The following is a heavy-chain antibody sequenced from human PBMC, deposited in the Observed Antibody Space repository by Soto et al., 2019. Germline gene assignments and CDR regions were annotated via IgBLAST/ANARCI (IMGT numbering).Heavy chain of an antibody. CDR2: LSYDGSYK. V-gene: IGHV3-30-3*01. J-gene: IGHJ4*02. CDR1: GFTFSSYT. Sequence: QVQLVEYGGGVVQPGRSLRLSCAASGFTFSSYTMHWVRQAPGKGLEWVALLSYDGSYKYYADSVKGRFTISRDNPKNTLYLQMNSLRAEDSAVYYCGGQGYWGQGTLVTVSS. CDR3: GGQGY.